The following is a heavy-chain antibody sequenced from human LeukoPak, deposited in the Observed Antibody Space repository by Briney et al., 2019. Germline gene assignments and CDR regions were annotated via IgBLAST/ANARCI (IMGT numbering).Heavy chain of an antibody. Sequence: ASVKDTCKSSGYTFICYTLNGVRQARGQGLEWMGRIIPFFCPANYAPKFQGRLMITPDESTNTAYMQLRNLRTEDTDVYYCSTGAESTNRQGRPVYFDYWGQGTLVTVSS. V-gene: IGHV1-69*13. CDR3: STGAESTNRQGRPVYFDY. CDR1: GYTFICYT. CDR2: IIPFFCPA. J-gene: IGHJ4*02. D-gene: IGHD1-14*01.